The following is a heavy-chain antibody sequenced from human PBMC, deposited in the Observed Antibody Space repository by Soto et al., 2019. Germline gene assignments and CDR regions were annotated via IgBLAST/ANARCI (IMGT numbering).Heavy chain of an antibody. Sequence: PSETLSLTCTVSGGSFRSYYWSWVRQPPGKGPEWIGHFYYSGSTKYDPSLESRVTISVDTSKNQFSLKLASVTAADTAVYYCARLPPRSSDATANWFDSWGQGTLVTVSS. V-gene: IGHV4-59*08. CDR2: FYYSGST. J-gene: IGHJ5*01. CDR3: ARLPPRSSDATANWFDS. D-gene: IGHD3-10*01. CDR1: GGSFRSYY.